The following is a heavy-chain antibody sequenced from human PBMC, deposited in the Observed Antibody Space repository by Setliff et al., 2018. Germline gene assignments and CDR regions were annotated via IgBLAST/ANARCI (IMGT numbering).Heavy chain of an antibody. CDR1: DGSSSSHY. CDR3: ARENGYCSGGACYFMFDY. D-gene: IGHD2-15*01. CDR2: IHFSGTT. Sequence: PSETLSLTCTVSDGSSSSHYWSWIRQPPGKGLEWIGYIHFSGTTNYNPSHKSRVTLSLDTSKNQFSLELSSVTAADTAMYYCARENGYCSGGACYFMFDYWGQGTLVTVSS. V-gene: IGHV4-59*11. J-gene: IGHJ4*02.